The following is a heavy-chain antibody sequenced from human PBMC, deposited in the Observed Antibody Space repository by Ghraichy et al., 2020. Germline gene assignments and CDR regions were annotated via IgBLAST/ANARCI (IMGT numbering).Heavy chain of an antibody. J-gene: IGHJ4*02. V-gene: IGHV3-33*08. Sequence: GGSLRLSCAASGFTFSSYGMHWVRQAPGKGLEWVAVIWYDGSNKYYADSGKGRFTISRDNSKNALDLQMNSLEAEDTAVYYCARSWGDATYYDFWSGYFGGGFDYWGQGTLVTVSS. CDR1: GFTFSSYG. CDR2: IWYDGSNK. D-gene: IGHD3-3*01. CDR3: ARSWGDATYYDFWSGYFGGGFDY.